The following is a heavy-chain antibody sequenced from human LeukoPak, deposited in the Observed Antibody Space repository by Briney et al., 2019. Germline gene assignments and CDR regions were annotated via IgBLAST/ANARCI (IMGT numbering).Heavy chain of an antibody. CDR3: ARKQPGRIAAAGFDY. Sequence: GGSLRLSCAASGFTFSSYGMHRVRQAPGKGLEWVAVIWYDGSNKYYADSVKGRLTISRDNSKNTLYLQMNSLRAEDTAVYYCARKQPGRIAAAGFDYWGQGTLVTVSS. CDR2: IWYDGSNK. D-gene: IGHD6-13*01. CDR1: GFTFSSYG. J-gene: IGHJ4*02. V-gene: IGHV3-33*01.